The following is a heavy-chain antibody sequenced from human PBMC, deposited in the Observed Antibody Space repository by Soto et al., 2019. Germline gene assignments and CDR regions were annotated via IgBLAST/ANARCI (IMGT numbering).Heavy chain of an antibody. Sequence: ASVKVSCKASGYTFTSYGISWVRQAPGQGLEWMGWISAYNGNTNYAQKLQGRVTMTTDTSTSTAYMELRSLRSDDTAVYYCARKTHSSSWYDWFDPWGQGTLVTAPQ. V-gene: IGHV1-18*04. D-gene: IGHD6-13*01. CDR2: ISAYNGNT. J-gene: IGHJ5*02. CDR1: GYTFTSYG. CDR3: ARKTHSSSWYDWFDP.